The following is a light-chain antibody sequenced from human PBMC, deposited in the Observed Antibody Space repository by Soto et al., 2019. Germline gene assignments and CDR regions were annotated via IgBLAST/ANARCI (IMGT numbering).Light chain of an antibody. CDR3: SSYTSSSTPFV. CDR2: EVS. Sequence: QSVLTXPASVSGSPGQSITISCTGTSSDVGGYNYVSWYQQHPGKAPKLMIYEVSNRPSGVSNRFSGSKSGNTASLTISGLQAEDEADYYCSSYTSSSTPFVFGTGTKVTVL. V-gene: IGLV2-14*01. J-gene: IGLJ1*01. CDR1: SSDVGGYNY.